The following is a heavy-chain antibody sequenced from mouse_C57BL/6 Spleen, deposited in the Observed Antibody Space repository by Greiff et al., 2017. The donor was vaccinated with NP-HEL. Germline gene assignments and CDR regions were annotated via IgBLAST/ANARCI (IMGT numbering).Heavy chain of an antibody. CDR2: INPNYGTT. Sequence: EVQLQQSGPELVQPGASVKISCKASGYSFTDYKMNWVKQSHGKSLEWIGVINPNYGTTSYKQKFKGKATLTVDQASSTAYVQLSSLTDEDSAVYYCARNDYDWFADWGQGTLVTVSA. J-gene: IGHJ3*01. CDR3: ARNDYDWFAD. CDR1: GYSFTDYK. D-gene: IGHD2-4*01. V-gene: IGHV1-39*01.